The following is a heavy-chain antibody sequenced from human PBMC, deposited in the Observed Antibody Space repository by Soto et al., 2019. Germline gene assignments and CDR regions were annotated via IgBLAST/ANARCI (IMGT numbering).Heavy chain of an antibody. V-gene: IGHV3-30-3*01. CDR2: ISYGGSNE. J-gene: IGHJ4*02. Sequence: QVQLVESGGDVVQPGRSLRLSCSASGFTFSSYAMNWVRQAPGKELEWVAVISYGGSNEYYADSVKGRFTISRDNSKNTLYLQMNSLRAEDTALYYCARFTTPPAADNFDYWGQGTLVTVSS. CDR3: ARFTTPPAADNFDY. D-gene: IGHD2-15*01. CDR1: GFTFSSYA.